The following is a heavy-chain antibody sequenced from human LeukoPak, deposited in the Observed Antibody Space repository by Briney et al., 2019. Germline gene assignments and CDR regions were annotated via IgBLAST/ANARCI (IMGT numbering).Heavy chain of an antibody. J-gene: IGHJ4*02. V-gene: IGHV3-21*01. CDR2: ISSSSSYI. CDR3: ARDRGSKEDY. Sequence: GGSLRLSCAASGFTFSSYSMNWVRQAPGKGLEWVSSISSSSSYIYYADSVKGRFTISRDNAKNSLYLQMNSLRAEDTAVYCCARDRGSKEDYWGQGTLVTVSS. CDR1: GFTFSSYS. D-gene: IGHD3-10*01.